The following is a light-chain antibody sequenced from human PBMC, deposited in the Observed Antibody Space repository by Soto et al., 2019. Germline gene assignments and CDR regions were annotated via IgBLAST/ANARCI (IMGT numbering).Light chain of an antibody. J-gene: IGKJ1*01. CDR3: QHYGRSLTWT. Sequence: EIVLTQSPGTLSLSPEDRATLSCRGSQSVSSTYLAWYQQKAGQAPKLLVYGASTRATGTPDRFSGSGSGTYSTLTISRLEPDDFAVYYCQHYGRSLTWTFGQGTKVEIK. CDR2: GAS. V-gene: IGKV3-20*01. CDR1: QSVSSTY.